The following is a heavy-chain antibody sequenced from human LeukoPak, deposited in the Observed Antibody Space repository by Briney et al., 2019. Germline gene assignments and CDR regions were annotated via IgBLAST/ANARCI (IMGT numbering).Heavy chain of an antibody. Sequence: SETLSLTCTVSGGSISSYYWSWIRQPPGKGLEWIGYIYYSGSTNYNPSLKSRVTISVDTSKNQFSLKLSPVTAADTAVYYCATVYSSSPTTNYYGMDVWGQGTTVTVSS. CDR1: GGSISSYY. CDR2: IYYSGST. D-gene: IGHD6-13*01. CDR3: ATVYSSSPTTNYYGMDV. J-gene: IGHJ6*02. V-gene: IGHV4-59*08.